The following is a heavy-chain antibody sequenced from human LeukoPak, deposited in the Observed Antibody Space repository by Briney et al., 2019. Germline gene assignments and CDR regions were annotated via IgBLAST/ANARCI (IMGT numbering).Heavy chain of an antibody. Sequence: SETLSLTCTVSGGSISSGSYYWSWIRQPAGKGLEWIGRIYTSGSTNYNPSLKSRVTISVDTSKNQFSLKLSPVTAADTAVYYCARLRGGAYFDYWGQGTLVTVSS. CDR1: GGSISSGSYY. CDR2: IYTSGST. CDR3: ARLRGGAYFDY. D-gene: IGHD2-15*01. J-gene: IGHJ4*02. V-gene: IGHV4-61*02.